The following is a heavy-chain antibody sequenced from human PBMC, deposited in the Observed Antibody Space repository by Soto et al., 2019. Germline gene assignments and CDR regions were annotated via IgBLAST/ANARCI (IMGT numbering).Heavy chain of an antibody. CDR3: ARVSFSSYYYYGMDV. CDR2: IWYDGSNK. V-gene: IGHV3-33*01. J-gene: IGHJ6*02. Sequence: QVQLVESGGGVVQPGRSLRLSCAASGFTFSSYGMHWVRQAPGKGLEWVAVIWYDGSNKYYADSVKGRFTISRDNSKNTLYLQMSSLRAEDTAVYYCARVSFSSYYYYGMDVWGQGTTVTVSS. CDR1: GFTFSSYG. D-gene: IGHD6-6*01.